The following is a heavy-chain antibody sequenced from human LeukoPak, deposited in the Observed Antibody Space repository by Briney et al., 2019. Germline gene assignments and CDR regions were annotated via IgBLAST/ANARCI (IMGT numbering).Heavy chain of an antibody. V-gene: IGHV3-7*01. Sequence: PGGSLRLSCAASGFTFSSYWMSWVRQAPGKGLEWVANIKQDGSEKYYVDSVKGRFTISRDNAKNSLYLQMNSLRAEDTAVYYCARELVGGISSSWYLGYYYYYMDVWGKGTTVTVSS. CDR2: IKQDGSEK. CDR1: GFTFSSYW. D-gene: IGHD6-13*01. J-gene: IGHJ6*03. CDR3: ARELVGGISSSWYLGYYYYYMDV.